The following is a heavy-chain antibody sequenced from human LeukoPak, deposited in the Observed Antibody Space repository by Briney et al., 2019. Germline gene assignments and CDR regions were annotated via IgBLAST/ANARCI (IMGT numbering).Heavy chain of an antibody. CDR3: AKDITRYGGNAVDY. J-gene: IGHJ4*02. D-gene: IGHD4-23*01. V-gene: IGHV3-30*18. CDR2: ISYDGSDK. CDR1: GFTSSYCG. Sequence: PGGSLRLSCAASGFTSSYCGIHWVRQAPGKGLEWVAVISYDGSDKYYADSVKGRFTISRDNSKNTLYLQMNSLRAEDTAVYYCAKDITRYGGNAVDYWGQGTLVTVSS.